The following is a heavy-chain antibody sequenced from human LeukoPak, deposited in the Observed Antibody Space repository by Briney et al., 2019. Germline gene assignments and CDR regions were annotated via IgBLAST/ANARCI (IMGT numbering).Heavy chain of an antibody. CDR1: GGSISSHY. D-gene: IGHD6-13*01. J-gene: IGHJ6*02. CDR3: ARHDGTTSSWYRGGYYYYGMDV. CDR2: IYYSGST. V-gene: IGHV4-59*08. Sequence: SETLSLTCTVSGGSISSHYWSWLRRPPGRGLEWIGYIYYSGSTNYNPSLKSRVTISVDTSKNQFSLKLSSVTAADTAVYYCARHDGTTSSWYRGGYYYYGMDVWGQGTTVTVSS.